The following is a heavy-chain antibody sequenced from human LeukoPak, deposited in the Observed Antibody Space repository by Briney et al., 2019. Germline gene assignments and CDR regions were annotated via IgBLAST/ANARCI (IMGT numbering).Heavy chain of an antibody. V-gene: IGHV1-24*01. J-gene: IGHJ6*03. CDR3: ATGHPSRRAQYYYYYFMDV. CDR1: GYTFTGYY. Sequence: ASVKVSCKASGYTFTGYYMHWVRQAPGKGLEWMGGFDPEDGEDGETIYAQKFQGRVTMTEDTSTDTAYMELSSLRSEDTAVYYCATGHPSRRAQYYYYYFMDVWGKGTTVTISS. CDR2: FDPEDGEDGET. D-gene: IGHD2-2*01.